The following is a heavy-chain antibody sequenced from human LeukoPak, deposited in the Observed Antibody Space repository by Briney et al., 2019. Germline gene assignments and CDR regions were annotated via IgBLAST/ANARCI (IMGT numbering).Heavy chain of an antibody. D-gene: IGHD1-26*01. CDR2: VNADGGNT. CDR3: TKRVKYGGTWDHFAD. V-gene: IGHV3-23*01. CDR1: GFTFDNYR. J-gene: IGHJ4*02. Sequence: GGSLRLSCAASGFTFDNYRMSWVRQAPGKGLEWVSTVNADGGNTCYADSVKGRFTISRDNSKSTLILQMNSLRVEDTALYYCTKRVKYGGTWDHFADWGQGTLVTVSS.